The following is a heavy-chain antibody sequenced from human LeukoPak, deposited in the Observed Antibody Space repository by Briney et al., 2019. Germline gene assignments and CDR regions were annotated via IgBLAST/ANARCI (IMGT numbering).Heavy chain of an antibody. CDR1: GFTFSTYN. J-gene: IGHJ6*02. V-gene: IGHV3-21*01. D-gene: IGHD2-2*01. Sequence: GGSLRLSCTASGFTFSTYNMNWVRQAPGKGLEWVSSISGSSSTSIYYADSVKGRFTISRDNAKNSLYLQMNSLRPEDTAVYYCARSSSTSIYYYYDMDVWGQGTTVTVSS. CDR3: ARSSSTSIYYYYDMDV. CDR2: ISGSSSTSI.